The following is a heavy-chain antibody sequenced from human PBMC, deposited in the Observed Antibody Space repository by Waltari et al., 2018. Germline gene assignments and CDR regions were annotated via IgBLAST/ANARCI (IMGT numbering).Heavy chain of an antibody. CDR3: AKEGSGYYGGSFDY. CDR2: IYKDGST. J-gene: IGHJ4*02. Sequence: EVPMLESGGGLVRPGGSLVVSFAVFGLSFSTYDMHWVRQAPGKGLEWISVIYKDGSTYYVDSVRGRFTISRDNSKNTLYLQMNSLGAEDTAMYFCAKEGSGYYGGSFDYWGQGTMVTVSS. V-gene: IGHV3-23*03. D-gene: IGHD3-22*01. CDR1: GLSFSTYD.